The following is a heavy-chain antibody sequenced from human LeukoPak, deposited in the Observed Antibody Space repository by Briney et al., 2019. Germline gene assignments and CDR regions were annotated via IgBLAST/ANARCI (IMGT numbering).Heavy chain of an antibody. Sequence: SETLSLTCAVYGGSFNRYPWNWIRQPPGKGLEWIGEINHSGITNYNPSLKSRLTISVDTSKNQFSLRLTSVTAADTAVYYCARRGVAVSTWGQGTPVTVSS. CDR2: INHSGIT. V-gene: IGHV4-34*01. CDR3: ARRGVAVST. CDR1: GGSFNRYP. J-gene: IGHJ5*02. D-gene: IGHD3-10*01.